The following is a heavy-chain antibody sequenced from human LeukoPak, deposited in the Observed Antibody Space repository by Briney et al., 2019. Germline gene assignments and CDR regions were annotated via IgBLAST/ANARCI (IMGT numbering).Heavy chain of an antibody. CDR1: GFSFSNYA. CDR2: IKQGGSER. V-gene: IGHV3-7*03. Sequence: GGSLRLSCSASGFSFSNYAMYWVRQAPGKGLEWVANIKQGGSERYYVDSVKGRFTISRDNAKNSLYLQMNSLRAEDTAVYYCARDFGLRCSGGTCYSVYYYGMDVWGKGTTVTVSS. D-gene: IGHD2-15*01. J-gene: IGHJ6*04. CDR3: ARDFGLRCSGGTCYSVYYYGMDV.